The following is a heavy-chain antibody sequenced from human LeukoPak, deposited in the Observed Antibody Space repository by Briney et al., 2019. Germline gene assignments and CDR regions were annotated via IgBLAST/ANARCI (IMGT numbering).Heavy chain of an antibody. Sequence: ASVKVSCKASGGTFSSYAISWVRQAPGQGLEWMGRIIPILGIANYAQKFQGRVTITADKSTSTAYMELGSLRSEDTAVYYCARDYYDSSGQYWYFDLWGRGTLVTVSS. J-gene: IGHJ2*01. CDR1: GGTFSSYA. V-gene: IGHV1-69*04. D-gene: IGHD3-22*01. CDR2: IIPILGIA. CDR3: ARDYYDSSGQYWYFDL.